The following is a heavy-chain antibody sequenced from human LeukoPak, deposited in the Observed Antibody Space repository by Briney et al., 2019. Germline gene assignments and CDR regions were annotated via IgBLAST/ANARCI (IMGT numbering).Heavy chain of an antibody. CDR2: IIPIFGTA. V-gene: IGHV1-69*05. CDR1: GGTFSSYA. CDR3: ARVGGTVVTTFLDAFDI. Sequence: ASVKVSCKASGGTFSSYAISWVRQDPGQGLEWMGEIIPIFGTANYAQKFQGRVTITTDESTSTAYMELSSLRSEDTAVYYCARVGGTVVTTFLDAFDIWGQGTMVTVSS. D-gene: IGHD4-23*01. J-gene: IGHJ3*02.